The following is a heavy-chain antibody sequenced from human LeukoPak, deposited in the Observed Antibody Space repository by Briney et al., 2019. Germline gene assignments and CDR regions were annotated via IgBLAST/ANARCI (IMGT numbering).Heavy chain of an antibody. Sequence: PGGSLRLSCAASGFTFSSYAMHWVRQAPGKGLEYVSAISSNGGSTYYANSVKGRFTISRDNAKNSLYLQMNSLRAEDTAVYYCARGRDGYNFDYWGQGTLVTVSS. CDR3: ARGRDGYNFDY. D-gene: IGHD5-24*01. J-gene: IGHJ4*02. V-gene: IGHV3-64*01. CDR2: ISSNGGST. CDR1: GFTFSSYA.